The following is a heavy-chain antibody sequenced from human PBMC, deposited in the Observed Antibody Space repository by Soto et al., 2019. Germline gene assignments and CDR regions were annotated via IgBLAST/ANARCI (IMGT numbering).Heavy chain of an antibody. CDR3: ARSVRGPNWFDP. CDR1: GGTFSSYA. V-gene: IGHV1-69*13. J-gene: IGHJ5*02. Sequence: SVKVSCKASGGTFSSYAISWVRQAPGQGLEWMGGIIPIFGTANYAQKFQGRVAITADESTSTAYMELSSLRSEDTAVYYCARSVRGPNWFDPWGQGTLVTVSS. CDR2: IIPIFGTA.